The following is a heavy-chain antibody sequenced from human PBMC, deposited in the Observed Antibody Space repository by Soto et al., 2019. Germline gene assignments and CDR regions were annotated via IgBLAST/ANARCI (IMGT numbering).Heavy chain of an antibody. CDR2: TYYSGST. CDR3: ASDSGYTNWFFDL. Sequence: TSETLSLTCAVSGASIGSGDYYWSWIRQPPGKGLEWIGYTYYSGSTNYNPSLKSRVTISVDTSKNQFSLKLSSVTAADTAVYYCASDSGYTNWFFDLWGRGTLVTVSS. V-gene: IGHV4-61*08. D-gene: IGHD3-22*01. CDR1: GASIGSGDYY. J-gene: IGHJ2*01.